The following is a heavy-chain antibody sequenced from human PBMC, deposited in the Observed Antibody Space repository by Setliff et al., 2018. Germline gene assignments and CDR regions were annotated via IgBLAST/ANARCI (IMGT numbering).Heavy chain of an antibody. CDR3: AKDQRESTGWFKLFDY. J-gene: IGHJ4*02. D-gene: IGHD6-19*01. CDR2: IYSGGSRT. CDR1: GFTFSNYA. V-gene: IGHV3-23*03. Sequence: HPGGSLRLSCEASGFTFSNYAMGWVRQAPGKGLEWVSVIYSGGSRTYSADSVKGRLTIFRDSSRNTLHLQMNSLRAEDTAVYYCAKDQRESTGWFKLFDYWGQGVLVTVSS.